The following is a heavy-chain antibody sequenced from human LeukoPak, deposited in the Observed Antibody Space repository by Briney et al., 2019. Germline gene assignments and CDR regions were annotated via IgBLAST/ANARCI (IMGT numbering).Heavy chain of an antibody. CDR2: ITGTGGHT. D-gene: IGHD3-16*01. CDR1: GFIFNNYA. V-gene: IGHV3-23*01. J-gene: IGHJ3*01. CDR3: AKKRGDPVLRVLEV. Sequence: GGSLRLSCAASGFIFNNYAMTWVRQTPGKGLEWVSTITGTGGHTYYADFAEGRFTISRDNSKSTLYLQLNSLRADDTALYYCAKKRGDPVLRVLEVGGQGTMAPVFS.